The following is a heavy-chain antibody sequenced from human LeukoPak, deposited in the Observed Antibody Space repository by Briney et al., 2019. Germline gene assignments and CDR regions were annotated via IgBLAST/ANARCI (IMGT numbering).Heavy chain of an antibody. V-gene: IGHV3-23*01. CDR1: GFTFSSYA. J-gene: IGHJ4*02. Sequence: GGSLRLSCAASGFTFSSYAMSWVRQAPGKGLEWVSAISGSGGSTYYADSVKGRFTISRDNSKNTLYLQMNSLRAEDTAVYYCAKDRADERVDFWSGYRPTYYFDYWGQGTLVTVSS. D-gene: IGHD3-3*01. CDR3: AKDRADERVDFWSGYRPTYYFDY. CDR2: ISGSGGST.